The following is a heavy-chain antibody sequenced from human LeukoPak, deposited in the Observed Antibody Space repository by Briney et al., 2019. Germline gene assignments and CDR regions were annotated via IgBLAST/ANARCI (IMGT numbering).Heavy chain of an antibody. J-gene: IGHJ4*02. CDR1: GFTFSSYA. CDR3: ASLTTGYYSWYFDY. V-gene: IGHV3-23*01. CDR2: ISGSGGST. Sequence: GGSLRLSCAASGFTFSSYAMSWVRQAPGKGLEWVSAISGSGGSTYYADSVKGRFTISRDNPKNTLYLQMNSLRADDTAVYYCASLTTGYYSWYFDYWGQGTLVTVSS. D-gene: IGHD3-22*01.